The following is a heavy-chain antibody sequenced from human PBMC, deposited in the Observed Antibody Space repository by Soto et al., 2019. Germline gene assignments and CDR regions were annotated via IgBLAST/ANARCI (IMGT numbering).Heavy chain of an antibody. Sequence: PSETLSLTCTVSGGSISSYYWSWIRQPPGKGLEWIGYIYYSGSTNYNPSLKSRVTISVDTSKNQFSLKLSSVTAADTAVYYCARYNWNDGVAFDIWGQGTMVTVS. CDR1: GGSISSYY. V-gene: IGHV4-59*01. CDR2: IYYSGST. J-gene: IGHJ3*02. D-gene: IGHD1-1*01. CDR3: ARYNWNDGVAFDI.